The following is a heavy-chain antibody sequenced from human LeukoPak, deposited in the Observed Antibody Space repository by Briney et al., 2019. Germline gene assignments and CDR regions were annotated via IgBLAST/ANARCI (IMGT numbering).Heavy chain of an antibody. CDR2: TSAYNGNT. Sequence: GASVKVSCKASGYTFTSYGISWVRKAPGQGLEWMGWTSAYNGNTNYEQKLQGRVTITTDTSTSTAYMELRSLRSDDTAVYYCARDRFGESSPYYYYGMDVWGQGTTVTVSS. CDR1: GYTFTSYG. V-gene: IGHV1-18*01. J-gene: IGHJ6*02. CDR3: ARDRFGESSPYYYYGMDV. D-gene: IGHD3-16*01.